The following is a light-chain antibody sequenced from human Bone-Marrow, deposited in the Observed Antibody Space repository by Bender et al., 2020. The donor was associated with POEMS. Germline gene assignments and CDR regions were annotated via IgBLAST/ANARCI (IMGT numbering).Light chain of an antibody. Sequence: VVTQKPSVSVAPGQTAKITCGGNNLELYSVHWYQHRPGQAPVVVVYDDSVRPSGISDRFSASKSGTSASLAISELQSEDEALYYCSAWDDKLSGWVFGGGTKLTVL. J-gene: IGLJ3*02. CDR2: DDS. V-gene: IGLV3-21*02. CDR3: SAWDDKLSGWV. CDR1: NLELYS.